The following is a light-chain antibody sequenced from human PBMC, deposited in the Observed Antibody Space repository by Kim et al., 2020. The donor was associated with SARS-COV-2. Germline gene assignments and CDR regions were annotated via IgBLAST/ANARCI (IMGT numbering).Light chain of an antibody. J-gene: IGLJ2*01. CDR1: DIGSKS. CDR2: YDT. Sequence: SYELTQPPSVSVAPGETARITCGGNDIGSKSVHWYQQKPGQAPVLVISYDTRRPSGIPERFSGSNSGNTATLTLNRVEAGDEADYHCQVWDRNSYHVVFGGGTQLTVL. CDR3: QVWDRNSYHVV. V-gene: IGLV3-21*04.